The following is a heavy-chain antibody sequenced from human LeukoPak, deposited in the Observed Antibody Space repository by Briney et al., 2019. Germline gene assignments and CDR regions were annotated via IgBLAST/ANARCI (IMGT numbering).Heavy chain of an antibody. CDR1: DGSMSNYY. Sequence: PSETLTLTCTVSDGSMSNYYWSWIRQPAGKGLEWIARLYIGRDTDYNPSLKSRVTMLVDTSNKQLSLGLTSVTAADTSIYYCARESRVLIGDGYYLDSWGPGTLITVSS. J-gene: IGHJ4*02. V-gene: IGHV4-4*07. D-gene: IGHD3-3*01. CDR2: LYIGRDT. CDR3: ARESRVLIGDGYYLDS.